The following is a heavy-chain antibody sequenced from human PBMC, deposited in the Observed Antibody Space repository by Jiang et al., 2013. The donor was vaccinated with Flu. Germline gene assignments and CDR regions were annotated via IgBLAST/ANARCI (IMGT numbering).Heavy chain of an antibody. V-gene: IGHV5-51*01. D-gene: IGHD6-19*01. CDR3: ARQPLYSSGYSGFDP. CDR1: GYSFTSYW. J-gene: IGHJ5*02. CDR2: LYPGDSDT. Sequence: GAEVKKPGESLKISCKGSGYSFTSYWIGWVRQMPGKGLEWMGILYPGDSDTRYSPSFQGQVTISADKSISTAYLQWSSLKASDTAMYYCARQPLYSSGYSGFDPWGQGTLVTVSS.